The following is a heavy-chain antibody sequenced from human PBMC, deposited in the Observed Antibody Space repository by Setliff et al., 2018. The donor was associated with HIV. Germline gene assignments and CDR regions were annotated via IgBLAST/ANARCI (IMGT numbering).Heavy chain of an antibody. J-gene: IGHJ4*02. Sequence: GGSLRLSCAASGFTFSSYAMTWVRQAPGRGLEWVSVITGSGGTTYYADSVKGRFIISRDNSKSTVFLQMDSLRAEDTAVYYCAKDQAFSSPYYFDYWGQGALVTVSS. CDR1: GFTFSSYA. CDR2: ITGSGGTT. CDR3: AKDQAFSSPYYFDY. D-gene: IGHD6-13*01. V-gene: IGHV3-23*01.